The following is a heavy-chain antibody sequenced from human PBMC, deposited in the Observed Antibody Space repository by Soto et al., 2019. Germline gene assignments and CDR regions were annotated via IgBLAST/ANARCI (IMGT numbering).Heavy chain of an antibody. Sequence: QSQTLSLTCAISGDSVSSNSAAWNWIRQSPSRGLEWLGRTYYRSKWYNDYAVSVKSRITINPDTSKNQFSLQLNSVTPEDTAVYYCARVFGPVAATDWFDPWGQGTLVTVSS. CDR3: ARVFGPVAATDWFDP. J-gene: IGHJ5*02. D-gene: IGHD2-15*01. CDR1: GDSVSSNSAA. CDR2: TYYRSKWYN. V-gene: IGHV6-1*01.